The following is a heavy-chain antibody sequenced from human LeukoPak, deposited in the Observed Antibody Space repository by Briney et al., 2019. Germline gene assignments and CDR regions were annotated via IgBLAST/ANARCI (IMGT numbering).Heavy chain of an antibody. CDR3: ARAISSGWYSPGIDF. J-gene: IGHJ4*02. CDR2: INSDGSRT. Sequence: GGSLRLSCAASGFTFSSYWMYWVRQAPGKGLVWVSRINSDGSRTTYADSVKGRFTISRDNAENTLSLQMNSLRAEYTAVYYCARAISSGWYSPGIDFWGQGTLVTVSS. CDR1: GFTFSSYW. V-gene: IGHV3-74*03. D-gene: IGHD6-19*01.